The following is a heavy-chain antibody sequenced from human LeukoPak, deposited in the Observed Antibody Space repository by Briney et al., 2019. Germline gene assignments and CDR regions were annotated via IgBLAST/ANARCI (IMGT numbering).Heavy chain of an antibody. Sequence: GGSLRLSCAASGFTFSSYGMHWVRQAPGKGLEWVAVIWYDGSNKYYADSVKGRFTISRDNSKNTLYLQMNSLRAEDTAVYYCARGSLVGATTVYRFDPWGQGTLVTVSS. D-gene: IGHD1-26*01. J-gene: IGHJ5*02. V-gene: IGHV3-33*01. CDR1: GFTFSSYG. CDR2: IWYDGSNK. CDR3: ARGSLVGATTVYRFDP.